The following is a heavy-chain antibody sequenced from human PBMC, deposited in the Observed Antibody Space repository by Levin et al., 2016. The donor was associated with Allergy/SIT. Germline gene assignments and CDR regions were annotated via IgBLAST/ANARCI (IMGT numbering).Heavy chain of an antibody. D-gene: IGHD3-16*01. CDR3: AKSVGLNDY. J-gene: IGHJ4*02. V-gene: IGHV3-23*01. Sequence: WIRQPPGKGLEWVSAISGSGGSTYYADSVKGRFTISRDNSKNTLYLQMNSLRAEDTAVYYCAKSVGLNDYWGQGTLVTVSS. CDR2: ISGSGGST.